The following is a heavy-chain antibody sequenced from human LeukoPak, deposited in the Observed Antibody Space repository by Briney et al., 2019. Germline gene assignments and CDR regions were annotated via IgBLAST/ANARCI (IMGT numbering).Heavy chain of an antibody. CDR2: INSDGSST. Sequence: GGSLRLSCAASGFTFSSYWMHWVRQAPGKGLVWVSRINSDGSSTSYADSVKGRFTISRDNAKNTLYLQMNSLRAEDTAVYYCARVPGSSSSREDYWYYYYYMDVWGKGTTVTVSS. V-gene: IGHV3-74*01. CDR3: ARVPGSSSSREDYWYYYYYMDV. CDR1: GFTFSSYW. D-gene: IGHD6-6*01. J-gene: IGHJ6*03.